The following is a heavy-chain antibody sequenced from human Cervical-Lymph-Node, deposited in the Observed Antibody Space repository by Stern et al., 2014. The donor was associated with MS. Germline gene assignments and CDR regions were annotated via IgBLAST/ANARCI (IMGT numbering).Heavy chain of an antibody. Sequence: VQLVQSGSEVKKPGASVKVSCKASEYTPNTYLIHWVRQAPGQRPDWMGGINPSGATNYAQKVQDRVTMTTDASTSTFYMELSRLRSEDTAVYYCAVRYCSGGRCYSVPDVWGQGTTVIVSS. V-gene: IGHV1-46*02. D-gene: IGHD2-15*01. CDR3: AVRYCSGGRCYSVPDV. CDR2: INPSGAT. J-gene: IGHJ6*02. CDR1: EYTPNTYL.